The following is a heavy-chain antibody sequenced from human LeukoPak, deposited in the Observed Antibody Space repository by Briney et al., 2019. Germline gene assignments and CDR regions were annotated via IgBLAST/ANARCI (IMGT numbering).Heavy chain of an antibody. J-gene: IGHJ4*02. Sequence: GGFLRLSCAASGFTFSSYGMSWVRQAPGKGLEWVSAISGSGGSTYYADSVKGRFTISRDNSKNTLYLQMNSLRAEDTAVYYCAKYLRTNSGYFDYWGQGTLVTVSS. D-gene: IGHD4-17*01. CDR3: AKYLRTNSGYFDY. CDR2: ISGSGGST. V-gene: IGHV3-23*01. CDR1: GFTFSSYG.